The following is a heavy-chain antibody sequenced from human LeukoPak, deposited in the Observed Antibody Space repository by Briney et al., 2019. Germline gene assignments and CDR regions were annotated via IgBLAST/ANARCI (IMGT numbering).Heavy chain of an antibody. CDR2: IYHSGSP. CDR1: GYCISSGYY. V-gene: IGHV4-38-2*02. D-gene: IGHD1-1*01. CDR3: ARHQLGRRKPFDY. Sequence: SETLSLTCTVSGYCISSGYYWGWIRLPPGKGLEWIGSIYHSGSPSYNPSLKSRITISVDTSKNQFSLKLSSVTAADTAVYYCARHQLGRRKPFDYWGQGSLVTVSS. J-gene: IGHJ4*02.